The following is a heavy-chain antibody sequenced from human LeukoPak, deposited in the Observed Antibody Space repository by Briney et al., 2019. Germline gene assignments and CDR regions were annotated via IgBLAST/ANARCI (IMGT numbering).Heavy chain of an antibody. CDR2: VNPKNGGT. CDR1: GYTFTTYY. Sequence: ASVKVSCKPSGYTFTTYYLHWVRQAPGQGLEWMGWVNPKNGGTNYAQKFQGRFTMTRDTSINTAYMELSGLTSDDTAVYYCARDPSNRYYTDVWGIGTTVTVSS. J-gene: IGHJ6*03. CDR3: ARDPSNRYYTDV. V-gene: IGHV1-2*02. D-gene: IGHD1-14*01.